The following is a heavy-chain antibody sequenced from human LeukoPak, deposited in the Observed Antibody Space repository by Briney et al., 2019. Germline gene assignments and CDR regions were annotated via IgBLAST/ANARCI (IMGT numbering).Heavy chain of an antibody. J-gene: IGHJ4*02. Sequence: SETLSLTCAVYGGSFSGHYWTWIRQPPGKGLEWIGEINHSGSTNYNPSLKSRVAMSVDTSKNQFSLKLSSLTAADTAVYYCARNVRGGSTYLDYWGQGTLVTVSS. CDR3: ARNVRGGSTYLDY. CDR2: INHSGST. CDR1: GGSFSGHY. V-gene: IGHV4-34*01. D-gene: IGHD3-16*01.